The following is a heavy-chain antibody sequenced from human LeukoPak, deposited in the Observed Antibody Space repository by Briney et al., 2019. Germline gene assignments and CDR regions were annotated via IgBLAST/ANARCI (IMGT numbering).Heavy chain of an antibody. CDR3: VKEGFGNYYSAYFDY. J-gene: IGHJ4*02. D-gene: IGHD1-26*01. Sequence: GGSLRLSCAASGFTFSSYAMSWVRQAPGKGLEWVSVISGSGVNTYYADSVKGRFTISRDNSKSTLILQMNGLRSEDAAVYYCVKEGFGNYYSAYFDYWGQGTLVTVSS. CDR1: GFTFSSYA. V-gene: IGHV3-23*01. CDR2: ISGSGVNT.